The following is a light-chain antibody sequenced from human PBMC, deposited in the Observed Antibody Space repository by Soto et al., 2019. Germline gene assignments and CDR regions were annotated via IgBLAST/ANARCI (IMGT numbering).Light chain of an antibody. J-gene: IGLJ3*02. CDR1: SSDVGTYDL. V-gene: IGLV2-23*01. Sequence: QSALTQPASVSGSPGQSITISCTGGSSDVGTYDLVAWYQHHPGAAPKLMIYEATRRPSGISNRFSGSKSGKTASLTISGLQAEDEADYYCCSFAGSNSWVFGGGTQLTVL. CDR3: CSFAGSNSWV. CDR2: EAT.